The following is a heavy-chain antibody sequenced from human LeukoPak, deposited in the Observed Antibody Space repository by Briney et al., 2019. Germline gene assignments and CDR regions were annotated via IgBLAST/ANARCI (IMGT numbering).Heavy chain of an antibody. CDR2: INPTGGST. V-gene: IGHV1-46*01. Sequence: ASVKVSCKASGYTFTSYYMHWVRQAPGQGLEWMGLINPTGGSTGYAQKFQGRVTMTRDMSTSTDYMELSSLRSEDTAVYYCATDSRSLAVAGHYYMDVWGKGTTVTVSS. D-gene: IGHD6-19*01. CDR1: GYTFTSYY. CDR3: ATDSRSLAVAGHYYMDV. J-gene: IGHJ6*03.